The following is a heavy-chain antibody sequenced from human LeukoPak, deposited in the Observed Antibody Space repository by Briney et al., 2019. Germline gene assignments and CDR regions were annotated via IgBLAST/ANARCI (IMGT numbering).Heavy chain of an antibody. CDR3: ARALYSDTAMVPRLYYGMDV. J-gene: IGHJ6*02. V-gene: IGHV3-48*04. CDR1: GFIFSSCS. D-gene: IGHD5-18*01. CDR2: ISSSSSTI. Sequence: QPGGSLRLSCAASGFIFSSCSMNWVRQAPGKGLEWVSYISSSSSTIYYADSVKGRFTISRDNAKNSLYLQMNSLRAEDTAVYYCARALYSDTAMVPRLYYGMDVWGQGTTVTVSS.